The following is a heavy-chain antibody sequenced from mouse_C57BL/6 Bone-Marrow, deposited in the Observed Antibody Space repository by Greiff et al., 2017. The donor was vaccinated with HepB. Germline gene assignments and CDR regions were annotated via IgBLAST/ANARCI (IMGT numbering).Heavy chain of an antibody. CDR1: GFNIKDYY. D-gene: IGHD1-1*01. CDR2: IDPEDGDT. J-gene: IGHJ2*01. CDR3: TTEGSTVVPYFDY. V-gene: IGHV14-1*01. Sequence: VQLQQSGAELVRPGASVKLSCTASGFNIKDYYMHWVKQRPEQGLEWIGRIDPEDGDTEYAPKFQGKATMTADTSSNTAYLQLSSLTSEDTAVYYCTTEGSTVVPYFDYWGQGTTPTVSS.